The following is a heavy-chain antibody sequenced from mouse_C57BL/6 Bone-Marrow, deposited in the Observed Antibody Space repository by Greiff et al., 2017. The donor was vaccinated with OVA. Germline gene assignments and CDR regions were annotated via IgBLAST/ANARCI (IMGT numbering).Heavy chain of an antibody. CDR3: ARHEDGYYASYFDY. CDR2: IYPGDGDT. J-gene: IGHJ2*01. CDR1: GYAFSSSW. V-gene: IGHV1-82*01. D-gene: IGHD2-3*01. Sequence: VKLQQSGPELVKPGASVKISCKASGYAFSSSWMNWVKQRPGKGLEWIGRIYPGDGDTNYNGKFKGKATLTADKSSSTAYMQISSLTSEDSAVYFCARHEDGYYASYFDYWGQGTTLTVSS.